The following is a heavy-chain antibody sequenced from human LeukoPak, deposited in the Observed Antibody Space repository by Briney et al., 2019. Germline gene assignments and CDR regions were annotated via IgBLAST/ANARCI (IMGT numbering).Heavy chain of an antibody. J-gene: IGHJ3*02. CDR2: IYYSGST. Sequence: SETLSLTCTVSGGSISSYYWSWVRQPPGKGLEWMGYIYYSGSTNYNPSLKSRVTISVDTSKNQFSLKLSSVTAADTAVYYCARDDYYDSSGYHLDAFDIWGQGTMVTVSS. CDR3: ARDDYYDSSGYHLDAFDI. V-gene: IGHV4-59*01. D-gene: IGHD3-22*01. CDR1: GGSISSYY.